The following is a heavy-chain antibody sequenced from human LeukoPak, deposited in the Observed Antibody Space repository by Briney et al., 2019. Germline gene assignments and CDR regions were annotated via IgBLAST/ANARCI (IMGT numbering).Heavy chain of an antibody. J-gene: IGHJ5*02. D-gene: IGHD3-22*01. CDR2: IYTSGST. CDR3: ARYYDSSGYYYEASWFDP. CDR1: GGSISSYY. V-gene: IGHV4-4*07. Sequence: SETLSLTRTVSGGSISSYYWSWIRQPAGKGLEWIWRIYTSGSTNYHPSLKSRVTMSVDTSKNQFSLKLSSVTAADTAVYYCARYYDSSGYYYEASWFDPWGQGTLVTVSS.